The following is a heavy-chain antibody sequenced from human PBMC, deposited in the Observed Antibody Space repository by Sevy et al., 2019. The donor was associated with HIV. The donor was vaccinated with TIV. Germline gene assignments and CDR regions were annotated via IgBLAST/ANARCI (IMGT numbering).Heavy chain of an antibody. CDR1: GYTRTELS. CDR3: AIPQYVGFDYESLDI. CDR2: FDPEDGET. V-gene: IGHV1-24*01. D-gene: IGHD5-12*01. Sequence: ASVKVSCKVSGYTRTELSMHWVRQAPGKGLEWMEGFDPEDGETIYAQKFQGRVTMTEDTSTDTAYTELSSLRSEDTAVPSCAIPQYVGFDYESLDIWGQGTMVTVSS. J-gene: IGHJ3*02.